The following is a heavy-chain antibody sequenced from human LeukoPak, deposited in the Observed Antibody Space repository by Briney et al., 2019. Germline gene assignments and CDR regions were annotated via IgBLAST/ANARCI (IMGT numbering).Heavy chain of an antibody. CDR1: GFTFSNAW. CDR3: TTVRYGSGPYFDY. D-gene: IGHD3-10*01. CDR2: IKSKTDGGTT. Sequence: GGSLRLSCAASGFTFSNAWMSWVRQAPGKGLEWVDRIKSKTDGGTTDYAAPVKGRFTISRDDSRNTLYLQMNSLKTEDTGVYYCTTVRYGSGPYFDYWGQGTLVTVSS. J-gene: IGHJ4*02. V-gene: IGHV3-15*01.